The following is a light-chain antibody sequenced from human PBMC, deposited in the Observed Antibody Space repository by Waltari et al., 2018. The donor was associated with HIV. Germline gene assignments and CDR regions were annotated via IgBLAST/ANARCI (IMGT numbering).Light chain of an antibody. CDR2: GSS. J-gene: IGKJ2*01. V-gene: IGKV3-15*01. CDR1: QSIGSN. CDR3: QQYSNLPDT. Sequence: EIVMTQSPATLSVSPGERATLSCRASQSIGSNLAWYQQKPGQAPRLLIYGSSTRAAGLPARFTGSGSGTDFALTISSLQSEDFAVYYCQQYSNLPDTFGQGTKLEIK.